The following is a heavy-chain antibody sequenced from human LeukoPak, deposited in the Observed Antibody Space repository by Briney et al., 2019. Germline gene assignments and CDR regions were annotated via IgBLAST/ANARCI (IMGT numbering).Heavy chain of an antibody. CDR2: IYYSGST. Sequence: SETLSLTCTVSGYSISSGYYWGWIRQPPGKGLEWIGSIYYSGSTYYNPSLKSRVTISVDTSKNQFSLKLSSVTAADTAVYYCARDHAPYSSPFDYWGQGTLVTVSS. V-gene: IGHV4-38-2*02. CDR1: GYSISSGYY. J-gene: IGHJ4*02. D-gene: IGHD6-13*01. CDR3: ARDHAPYSSPFDY.